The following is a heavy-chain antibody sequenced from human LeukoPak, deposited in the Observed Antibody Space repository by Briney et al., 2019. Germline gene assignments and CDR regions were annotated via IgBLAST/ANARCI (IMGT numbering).Heavy chain of an antibody. V-gene: IGHV3-30*04. CDR3: ARARDTYFDY. CDR2: ISYDGSNK. J-gene: IGHJ4*02. CDR1: GFTFSSYA. D-gene: IGHD5-18*01. Sequence: LPGGSLRLSCAASGFTFSSYAMHWVRQAPGKGLEWVAVISYDGSNKYYADSVKGRFTISRDNSKNTLYLQMNSLRAEDTAVYYCARARDTYFDYWGQGTLVTVSS.